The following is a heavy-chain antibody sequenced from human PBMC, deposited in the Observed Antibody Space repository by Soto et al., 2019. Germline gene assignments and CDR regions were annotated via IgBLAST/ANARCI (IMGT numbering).Heavy chain of an antibody. CDR3: ARVGDIVVVVAATHYYGMDV. CDR1: GFTFSSYS. Sequence: GGSLRLSCAASGFTFSSYSMNWVRQAPGKGLEWVSYISSSSSTIYYADSVKGRFTISRDNAKNSLYLQMNSLRDEDTAVYYCARVGDIVVVVAATHYYGMDVWGQGTTVTVSS. D-gene: IGHD2-15*01. CDR2: ISSSSSTI. V-gene: IGHV3-48*02. J-gene: IGHJ6*02.